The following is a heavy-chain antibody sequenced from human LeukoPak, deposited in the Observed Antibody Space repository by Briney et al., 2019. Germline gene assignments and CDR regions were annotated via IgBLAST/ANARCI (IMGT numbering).Heavy chain of an antibody. J-gene: IGHJ5*02. CDR3: ARERYYYDSEGSPTHNWFDP. CDR1: GASIKSYY. Sequence: SETLSLTCTVSGASIKSYYWSWIRQPPGKGLEWIGYISNSGITNYNSSLKSRVTISLDVSKNHFSLKLNSVTAADTAVYFCARERYYYDSEGSPTHNWFDPWGQGTLVTVSS. D-gene: IGHD3-22*01. CDR2: ISNSGIT. V-gene: IGHV4-59*01.